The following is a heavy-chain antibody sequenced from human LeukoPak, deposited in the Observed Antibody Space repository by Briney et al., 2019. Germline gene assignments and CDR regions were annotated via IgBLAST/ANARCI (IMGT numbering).Heavy chain of an antibody. CDR2: ISYDGSNK. V-gene: IGHV3-30*18. CDR1: GFTFSSYG. D-gene: IGHD5-24*01. J-gene: IGHJ4*02. CDR3: AKARDGYNDY. Sequence: GGSLRLSCAASGFTFSSYGMHWVSQAPGKGLEWVAVISYDGSNKYYADSVKGRFTISRDNSKNTLYLQINSLRAEDTAVYYCAKARDGYNDYWGQGTLVTVSS.